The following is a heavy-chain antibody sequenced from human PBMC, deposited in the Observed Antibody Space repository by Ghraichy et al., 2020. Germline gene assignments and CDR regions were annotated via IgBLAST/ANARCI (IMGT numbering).Heavy chain of an antibody. Sequence: SETLSLTCAVYGGSFSGYYWSWIRQPPGKGLEWIGEINHSGSTNYNPSLKSRVTISVDTSKNQFSLKLSSVTAADTAVYYCARGSPPPYIRFLEWGKNYYYYYMDVWGKGTTVTVSS. CDR3: ARGSPPPYIRFLEWGKNYYYYYMDV. J-gene: IGHJ6*03. D-gene: IGHD3-3*01. CDR2: INHSGST. CDR1: GGSFSGYY. V-gene: IGHV4-34*01.